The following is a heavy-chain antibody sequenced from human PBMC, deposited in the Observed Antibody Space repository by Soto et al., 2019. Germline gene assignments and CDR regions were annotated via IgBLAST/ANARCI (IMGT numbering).Heavy chain of an antibody. Sequence: SETLSLTCSVSGADINSGGFTWTWIRQHAGKGLEWLGYISHSGSTDYNPSLKSRLSISGDTSKNHFSLTLTSVTAADAAVYFYYGMDVWGQGTTVTVSS. CDR3: YGMDV. J-gene: IGHJ6*02. V-gene: IGHV4-31*03. CDR1: GADINSGGFT. CDR2: ISHSGST.